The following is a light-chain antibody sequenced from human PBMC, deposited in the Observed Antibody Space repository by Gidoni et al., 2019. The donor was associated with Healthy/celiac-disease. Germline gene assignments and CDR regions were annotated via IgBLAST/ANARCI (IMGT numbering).Light chain of an antibody. J-gene: IGLJ3*02. CDR1: RSDVGGYNY. Sequence: QSALTQPAYVSGSPGQSINISCTGTRSDVGGYNYVSWYQQHPGKAPKLMIYDVSNRPSGVSTRFSGSKSGNTASLTISGLQAEYEADYYCSSYTSSSTLWVFGGGTKLTVL. CDR2: DVS. CDR3: SSYTSSSTLWV. V-gene: IGLV2-14*03.